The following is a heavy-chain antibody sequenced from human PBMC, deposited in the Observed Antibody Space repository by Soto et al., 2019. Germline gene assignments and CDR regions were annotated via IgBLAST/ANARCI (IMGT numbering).Heavy chain of an antibody. CDR2: TYYRSKWYN. J-gene: IGHJ6*02. CDR1: GDSVSSNRAA. CDR3: ARDLFRGRPNFWSGRYYYYGMDV. D-gene: IGHD3-3*01. Sequence: PSQTLSLTCAISGDSVSSNRAAWNWIRQSPSRGLEWLGRTYYRSKWYNDYAVSVKSRITINPDTSKNQFSLQLNSVTPEDTAVYYCARDLFRGRPNFWSGRYYYYGMDVWGQGTTVTVSS. V-gene: IGHV6-1*01.